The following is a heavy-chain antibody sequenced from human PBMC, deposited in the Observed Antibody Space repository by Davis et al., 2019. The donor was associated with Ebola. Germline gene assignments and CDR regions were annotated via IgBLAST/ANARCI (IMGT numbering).Heavy chain of an antibody. Sequence: MPGGSLRLSCAVYGGSFSGYYWNWIRQPPGKGLEWIGEINHSGSTNYNSSLTSRVTISLDTSKNQFSLKLSSVTAADTAVYYCARGIGIAAAIWGQGTTVTVSS. V-gene: IGHV4-34*01. CDR3: ARGIGIAAAI. CDR2: INHSGST. CDR1: GGSFSGYY. J-gene: IGHJ6*02. D-gene: IGHD6-13*01.